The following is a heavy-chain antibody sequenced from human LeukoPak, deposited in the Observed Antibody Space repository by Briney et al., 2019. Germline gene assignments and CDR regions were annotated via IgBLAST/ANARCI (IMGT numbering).Heavy chain of an antibody. CDR3: ARVGVENYYDY. D-gene: IGHD3-22*01. J-gene: IGHJ4*02. CDR1: GGSFNNYP. CDR2: IIPVLGRP. V-gene: IGHV1-69*04. Sequence: SVKVSCKASGGSFNNYPISWVRQAPGQGLEWMGRIIPVLGRPNYAQNFQGRVTITADTSTNTVYMDLSSLRSEDTAVYYCARVGVENYYDYWGQGTLVTVSS.